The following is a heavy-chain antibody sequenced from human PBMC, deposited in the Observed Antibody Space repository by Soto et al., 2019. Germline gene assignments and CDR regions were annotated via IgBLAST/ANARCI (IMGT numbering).Heavy chain of an antibody. CDR3: AGTTSHQWYYMDV. CDR1: GGSFNNYF. D-gene: IGHD1-7*01. CDR2: INHSGST. Sequence: SETLSLTCAVYGGSFNNYFWAWIRQPPGKGLEWIGEINHSGSTSYNPSLGSRVSISVDTSKKQFSLKLSSVTPEDTAVYYCAGTTSHQWYYMDVWGKGTRVTVPS. J-gene: IGHJ6*03. V-gene: IGHV4-34*01.